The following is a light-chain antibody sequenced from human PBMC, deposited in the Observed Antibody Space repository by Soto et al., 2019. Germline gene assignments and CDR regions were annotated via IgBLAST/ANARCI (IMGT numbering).Light chain of an antibody. Sequence: EIVMTQSPATLSLSPGERATLSCRASQSSSINLAWYQQKPGQAPRLLIYGASTRATGVPARFSGSGSGTEFTLTISSLQSEDFAVYYCQQYNNGPPYTFGQGTKLEI. CDR1: QSSSIN. V-gene: IGKV3-15*01. J-gene: IGKJ2*01. CDR3: QQYNNGPPYT. CDR2: GAS.